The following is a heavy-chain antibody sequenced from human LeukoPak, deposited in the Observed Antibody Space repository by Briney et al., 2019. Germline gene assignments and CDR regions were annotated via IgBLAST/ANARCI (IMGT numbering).Heavy chain of an antibody. D-gene: IGHD1-26*01. V-gene: IGHV3-30-3*01. Sequence: PGGSLRLSCAASGFTFSICAMHWVRQAPGKGLEWVAVISYDGSNKYYVDSVKGRFTISRDNSKNTLYLQMNSLRTEDTAVYYCARDGSGRYEYLDYWGQGTLVTVSS. CDR3: ARDGSGRYEYLDY. J-gene: IGHJ4*02. CDR2: ISYDGSNK. CDR1: GFTFSICA.